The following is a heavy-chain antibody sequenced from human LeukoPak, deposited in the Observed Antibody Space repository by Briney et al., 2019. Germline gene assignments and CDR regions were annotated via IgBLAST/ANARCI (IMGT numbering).Heavy chain of an antibody. D-gene: IGHD3-10*01. CDR3: ARDSGEEYFDY. CDR1: GGSISSYY. Sequence: PSETLPLTCTVSGGSISSYYWSWIRQPPGKGLEWIGYIYYSGSTNYNPSLKSRVTISVDTSKDQFSLSLRSVTAADTAVYYCARDSGEEYFDYWGQGTLVTVS. J-gene: IGHJ4*02. CDR2: IYYSGST. V-gene: IGHV4-59*12.